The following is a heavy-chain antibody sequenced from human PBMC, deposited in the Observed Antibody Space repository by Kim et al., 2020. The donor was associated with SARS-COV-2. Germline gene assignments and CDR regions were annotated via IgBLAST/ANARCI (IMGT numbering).Heavy chain of an antibody. Sequence: RFTISRDNAKNTLYLQMNSLRAEDTAVYYCARAPGYCSSTSCYQNYYMDVWGKGTTVTVSS. V-gene: IGHV3-74*01. CDR3: ARAPGYCSSTSCYQNYYMDV. J-gene: IGHJ6*03. D-gene: IGHD2-2*01.